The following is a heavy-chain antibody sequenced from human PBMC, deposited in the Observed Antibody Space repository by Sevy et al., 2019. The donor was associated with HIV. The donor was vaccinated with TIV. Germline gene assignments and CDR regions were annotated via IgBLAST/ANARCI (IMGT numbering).Heavy chain of an antibody. D-gene: IGHD3-10*01. Sequence: ASVKVSCKASGGTFSSYAISWVRQAPGQGLEWMGGIIPIFGTANYAQKFQGRVTITGDESTSTAYRELSSLRSEETAVGYCARDSPPLKLHYTFPDYWGQGTLVTVSS. CDR3: ARDSPPLKLHYTFPDY. J-gene: IGHJ4*02. V-gene: IGHV1-69*13. CDR2: IIPIFGTA. CDR1: GGTFSSYA.